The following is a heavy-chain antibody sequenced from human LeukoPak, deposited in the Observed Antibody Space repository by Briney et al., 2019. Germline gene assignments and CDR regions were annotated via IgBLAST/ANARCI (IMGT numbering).Heavy chain of an antibody. V-gene: IGHV4-34*01. D-gene: IGHD3-9*01. Sequence: SETLSLTCAVYGGSFSGYYWSWIRQPPGKGLEWIGEINHSGSANYNPSLKSRVTISVDTSKNQFSLKLSSVTAADTAVYYCARVPWHRATGDYWGQGTLVTVSS. J-gene: IGHJ4*02. CDR3: ARVPWHRATGDY. CDR1: GGSFSGYY. CDR2: INHSGSA.